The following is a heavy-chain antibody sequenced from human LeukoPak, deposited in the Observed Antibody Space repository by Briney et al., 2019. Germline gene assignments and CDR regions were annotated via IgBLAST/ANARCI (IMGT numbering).Heavy chain of an antibody. CDR2: IYYSGST. CDR3: ARSITSSWYGDFQH. CDR1: GHSLCAYF. J-gene: IGHJ1*01. V-gene: IGHV4-59*01. Sequence: SETLSLTCSCPGHSLCAYFCGSIRQPPAKGLGWVGYIYYSGSTNYNPSLKSRVTISVDASKNQFSLKLSSVAAADTAVYYCARSITSSWYGDFQHWGQGTLVTVSS. D-gene: IGHD6-13*01.